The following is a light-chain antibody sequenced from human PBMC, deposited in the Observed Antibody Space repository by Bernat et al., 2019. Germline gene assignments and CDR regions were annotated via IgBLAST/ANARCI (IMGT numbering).Light chain of an antibody. J-gene: IGKJ1*01. CDR3: QQSYSTLRRT. V-gene: IGKV1-39*01. CDR1: QSISSY. Sequence: DIQMTQSPSSLSASVGDRVTITCRASQSISSYLNWYQQKPGKAPKLLIYAASGLQSGVPSRFSGSGSGTDFTLTISSLQPEDFATYYCQQSYSTLRRTFGQGTKVEIK. CDR2: AAS.